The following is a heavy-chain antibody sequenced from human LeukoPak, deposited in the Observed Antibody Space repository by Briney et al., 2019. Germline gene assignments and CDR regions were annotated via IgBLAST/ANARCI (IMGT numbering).Heavy chain of an antibody. CDR2: ISGSGGST. D-gene: IGHD6-19*01. Sequence: PGGSLRLSCAASGFTFSSYAMSWVRQAPGKGLEWVSAISGSGGSTYYADSVKGRFTISRDNSKNTVYLQMNSLRAEDTAVYYCAKTTIGYSSGRYPGWPVDCWGQGTLVTVSS. CDR3: AKTTIGYSSGRYPGWPVDC. V-gene: IGHV3-23*01. CDR1: GFTFSSYA. J-gene: IGHJ4*02.